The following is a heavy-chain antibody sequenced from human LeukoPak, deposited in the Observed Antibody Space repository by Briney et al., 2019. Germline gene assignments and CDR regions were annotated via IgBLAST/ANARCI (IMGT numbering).Heavy chain of an antibody. D-gene: IGHD3-10*01. V-gene: IGHV3-23*01. CDR1: GFTFSSYA. J-gene: IGHJ4*02. Sequence: PGGSLRLSCAASGFTFSSYAMSWVRQAPGKGLEWVSAISGSGGSTYYADSVKGRFTISRDNSKNTLYLQMNSLRAEDTAVYYCAKQYYYGSGSLYYFDYWGQGTLVTVSS. CDR2: ISGSGGST. CDR3: AKQYYYGSGSLYYFDY.